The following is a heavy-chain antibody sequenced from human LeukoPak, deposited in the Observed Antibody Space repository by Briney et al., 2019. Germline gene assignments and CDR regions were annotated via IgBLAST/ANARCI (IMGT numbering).Heavy chain of an antibody. CDR2: IYTSGST. J-gene: IGHJ4*02. Sequence: PSETLSLTCTVSGGSISSGSYYWSWIRQPAGKGLDWVGRIYTSGSTNYNPSLTSRVPISVETSKNQFSLKLSSVAAADPAVYYCARDHEYWGQGTLVTVSS. CDR3: ARDHEY. V-gene: IGHV4-61*02. CDR1: GGSISSGSYY.